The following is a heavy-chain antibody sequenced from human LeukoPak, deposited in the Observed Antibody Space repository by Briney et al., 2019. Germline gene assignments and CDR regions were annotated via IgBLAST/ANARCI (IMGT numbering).Heavy chain of an antibody. CDR3: AKLSEGNSGIDY. D-gene: IGHD6-25*01. CDR2: IWYGGSNK. J-gene: IGHJ4*02. Sequence: GRSLRLSCAASGFIFSSYAMHWVRQAPGKGLEWVAVIWYGGSNKYYADSVKGRFTISRDNSKNTLYLQMNSLRAEDTAVYYCAKLSEGNSGIDYWGQGTLVTVSS. V-gene: IGHV3-30*18. CDR1: GFIFSSYA.